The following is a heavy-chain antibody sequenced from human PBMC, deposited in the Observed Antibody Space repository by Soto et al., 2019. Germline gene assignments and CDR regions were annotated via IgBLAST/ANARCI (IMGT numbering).Heavy chain of an antibody. CDR3: ARAGYYDFWSGTTDFDY. CDR2: ISAYNGNT. J-gene: IGHJ4*02. Sequence: ASVNVSCKASGYMFTGFYLHWVRQAPGQGLEWMGWISAYNGNTNYAQKLQGRVTMTTDTSTSTAYMELRSLRSDDTAVYYCARAGYYDFWSGTTDFDYWGQGTLVTVSS. D-gene: IGHD3-3*01. CDR1: GYMFTGFY. V-gene: IGHV1-18*04.